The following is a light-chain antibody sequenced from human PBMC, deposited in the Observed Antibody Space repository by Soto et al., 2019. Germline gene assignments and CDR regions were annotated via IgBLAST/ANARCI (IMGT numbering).Light chain of an antibody. Sequence: SSELTQPPSVSVAPGQTAGITCGGNNIGSKSVHWYQQRPGQAPVLVVYDDSDRPSGIPERFSASNSGNTATLTISRVEAGDEADYFCQVWDSSTDRVVFGGGTKLTVL. CDR2: DDS. V-gene: IGLV3-21*02. J-gene: IGLJ2*01. CDR1: NIGSKS. CDR3: QVWDSSTDRVV.